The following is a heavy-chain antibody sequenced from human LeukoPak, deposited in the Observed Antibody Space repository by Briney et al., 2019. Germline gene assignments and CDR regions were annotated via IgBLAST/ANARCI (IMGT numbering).Heavy chain of an antibody. Sequence: ASVKVSCKASGYTFTSYGISWVRQAPGQGLEWMGWISAYNGNTNYAQKLQGRVTMTTDTSTSTAYMELRSLRSDDTAVYYCARVFRFCSSTSCVNWFDPWGQGTLVTVSS. CDR2: ISAYNGNT. V-gene: IGHV1-18*01. D-gene: IGHD2-2*01. CDR1: GYTFTSYG. J-gene: IGHJ5*02. CDR3: ARVFRFCSSTSCVNWFDP.